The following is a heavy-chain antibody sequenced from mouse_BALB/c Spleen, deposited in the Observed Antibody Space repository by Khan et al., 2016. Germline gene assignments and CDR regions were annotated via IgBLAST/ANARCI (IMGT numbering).Heavy chain of an antibody. V-gene: IGHV5-17*02. CDR1: GFNFSSFG. CDR3: ARRIVTRDYYGMDY. J-gene: IGHJ4*01. CDR2: ISSGSNTI. D-gene: IGHD2-5*01. Sequence: EVELVESGGGLVQPGGSRKLSCAASGFNFSSFGMHWVRQAPEKGLEWVAYISSGSNTIYYADQVKGRFTISRDNPKKTLFLQMTSLRSEDTAMYYCARRIVTRDYYGMDYWGQGTSVTVSS.